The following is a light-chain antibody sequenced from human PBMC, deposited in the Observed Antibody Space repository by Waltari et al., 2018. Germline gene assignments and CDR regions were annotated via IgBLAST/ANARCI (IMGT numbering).Light chain of an antibody. CDR3: QQRGKWVT. CDR1: QTVSNS. CDR2: DAS. Sequence: EIVLTQSPATLSLSPGERATLPCKASQTVSNSLAWYQQKPGQAPRLRIYDASNRATGIPARFSGSGSGTDFTLTISSVAPEDFAVYYCQQRGKWVTFGGGTKVEIK. V-gene: IGKV3-11*01. J-gene: IGKJ4*01.